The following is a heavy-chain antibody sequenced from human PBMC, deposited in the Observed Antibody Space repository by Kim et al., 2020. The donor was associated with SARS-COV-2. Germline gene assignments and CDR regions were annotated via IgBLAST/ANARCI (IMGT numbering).Heavy chain of an antibody. Sequence: GGSLRLSCAASGFTFSSYAMHWVRQAPGKGLEWVAVISYDGSNKYYADSVKGRFTISRDNSKNTLYLQMNSLRAEDTAVYYCARDALLRAIDYWGQGTLVTVSS. CDR2: ISYDGSNK. CDR3: ARDALLRAIDY. V-gene: IGHV3-30-3*01. J-gene: IGHJ4*02. CDR1: GFTFSSYA. D-gene: IGHD1-26*01.